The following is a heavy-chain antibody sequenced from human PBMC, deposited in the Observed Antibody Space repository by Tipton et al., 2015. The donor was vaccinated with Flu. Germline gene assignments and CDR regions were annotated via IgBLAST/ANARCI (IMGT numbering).Heavy chain of an antibody. Sequence: QLVQSGAEVKKPGSSVKVSCKASGGTFSSYAISWVRQAPGQGLEWMGGIIPIFGTANYAQKFQGRVTITADESTSTAYMELRSLRSEDTAVYYCARGGITGTTMHYYYGMDVWGQGTTVTVSS. J-gene: IGHJ6*02. V-gene: IGHV1-69*01. CDR3: ARGGITGTTMHYYYGMDV. CDR2: IIPIFGTA. CDR1: GGTFSSYA. D-gene: IGHD1-7*01.